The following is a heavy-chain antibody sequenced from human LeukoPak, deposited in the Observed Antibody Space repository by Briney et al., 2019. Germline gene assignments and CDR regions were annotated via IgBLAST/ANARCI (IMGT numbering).Heavy chain of an antibody. CDR1: GFTFDDYG. D-gene: IGHD1-26*01. Sequence: PEGSLRLSCAASGFTFDDYGMSWVRQAPGKGLEWVSGINWNGGSTGYADSVKGRFTISRDNAKNSLYLQMNSLRAEDTALYYCARELWELLSYYYGMDVWGQGTTVTVSS. CDR2: INWNGGST. J-gene: IGHJ6*02. CDR3: ARELWELLSYYYGMDV. V-gene: IGHV3-20*04.